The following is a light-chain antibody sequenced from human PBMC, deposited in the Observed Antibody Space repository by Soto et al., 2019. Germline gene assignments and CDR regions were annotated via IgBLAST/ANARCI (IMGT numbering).Light chain of an antibody. CDR3: QKYNSASWT. V-gene: IGKV1-27*01. CDR2: AAS. CDR1: QGISNY. Sequence: DIQMAQSPSSLSASVGDRVTITCRSSQGISNYLAWYQQKPGKVPKLLIYAASTLQSGVPSRFSGSGSGTDFTLTISSLQPEDVATYYCQKYNSASWTFGQGTKVDIK. J-gene: IGKJ1*01.